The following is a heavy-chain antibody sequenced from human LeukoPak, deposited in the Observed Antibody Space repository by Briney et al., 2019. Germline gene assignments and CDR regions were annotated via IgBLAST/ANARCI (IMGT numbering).Heavy chain of an antibody. J-gene: IGHJ4*02. D-gene: IGHD3-22*01. CDR1: GFTVSSTY. CDR2: IYSGGNI. V-gene: IGHV3-53*01. CDR3: AKRPGGGSYYYDDSGYSFDY. Sequence: PGGSLRLSCAASGFTVSSTYMSWVRQAPGKGLEWVSVIYSGGNIYYIDSVKGRFTISRDTSKNTLYLQMNSLRAEDTAVYYCAKRPGGGSYYYDDSGYSFDYWGQGTLVTVSS.